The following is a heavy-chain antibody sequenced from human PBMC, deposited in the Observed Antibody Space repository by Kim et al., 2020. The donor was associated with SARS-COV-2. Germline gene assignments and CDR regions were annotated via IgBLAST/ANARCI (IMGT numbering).Heavy chain of an antibody. D-gene: IGHD3-22*01. Sequence: PSLKSRVTISVDTSKNQFSLKLSSVTAADTAVYYCARGPHYYDSSGYYSWGQGTLVTVSS. V-gene: IGHV4-34*01. J-gene: IGHJ4*02. CDR3: ARGPHYYDSSGYYS.